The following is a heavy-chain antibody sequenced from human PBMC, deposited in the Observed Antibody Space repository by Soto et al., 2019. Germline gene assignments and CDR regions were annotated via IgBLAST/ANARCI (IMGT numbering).Heavy chain of an antibody. Sequence: SETLSLTCTFSVGSISSYYWSCIRQPPGKGLEWIGYIYYSGSTNYNPSLKSRVTISVDTSKNQFSLKLSSVTAADTAVYYCARGIAASPGQYYFDYWGQGTLVTVSS. J-gene: IGHJ4*02. CDR3: ARGIAASPGQYYFDY. CDR2: IYYSGST. D-gene: IGHD6-6*01. V-gene: IGHV4-59*01. CDR1: VGSISSYY.